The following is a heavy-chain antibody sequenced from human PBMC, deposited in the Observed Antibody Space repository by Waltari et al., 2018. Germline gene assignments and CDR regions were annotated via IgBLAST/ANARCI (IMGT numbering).Heavy chain of an antibody. D-gene: IGHD3-10*01. CDR2: ISWNSGRI. CDR3: AKLPSRFTMVRGPHDPDAFDI. Sequence: LEWVSGISWNSGRIGYADSVKGRFTISRDNAKNSLYLQMNSLRAEDTALYYCAKLPSRFTMVRGPHDPDAFDIWGQGTMVTVSS. V-gene: IGHV3-9*01. J-gene: IGHJ3*02.